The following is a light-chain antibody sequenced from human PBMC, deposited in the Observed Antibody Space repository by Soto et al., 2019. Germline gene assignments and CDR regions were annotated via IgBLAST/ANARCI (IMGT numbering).Light chain of an antibody. V-gene: IGKV4-1*01. CDR1: QSVLYSSNNKDY. CDR2: WAS. Sequence: DIGVTQSPDSLAVSLGERATINCKSSQSVLYSSNNKDYLAWYQQKPRQPPKLLIYWASARESGVPDRFSGSGSGTDFTLTISSLQAEDVAVYYCQQYLTTPYTFGQGTRLEIK. CDR3: QQYLTTPYT. J-gene: IGKJ2*01.